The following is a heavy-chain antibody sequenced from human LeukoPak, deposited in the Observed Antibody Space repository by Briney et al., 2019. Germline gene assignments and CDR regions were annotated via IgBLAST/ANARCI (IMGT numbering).Heavy chain of an antibody. J-gene: IGHJ5*02. CDR3: ARESFSGSGGLNWFAP. D-gene: IGHD3-10*01. CDR2: LNPDTGST. CDR1: GYTFTGYY. Sequence: GASVQVSCKASGYTFTGYYIHWVRQAPGQGLEWMGGLNPDTGSTNYAQKFQARVIMTRDTSINTAYMELRRLRYADTAMYFCARESFSGSGGLNWFAPWGQGPLVTVSA. V-gene: IGHV1-2*02.